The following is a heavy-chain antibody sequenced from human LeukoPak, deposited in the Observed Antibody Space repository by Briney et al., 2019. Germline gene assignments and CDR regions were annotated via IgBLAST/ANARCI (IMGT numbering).Heavy chain of an antibody. CDR1: GFTFSSSA. CDR3: AKDSGYHFLDY. Sequence: GGSLRLSCAASGFTFSSSAMTWVRQAPGKGLEWVSSITGSGGSTTYADSVKGRFTISRDNSKNTLYLQMSSLRAEDTAVYYCAKDSGYHFLDYWGQGTPVTVSS. V-gene: IGHV3-23*01. CDR2: ITGSGGST. D-gene: IGHD3-22*01. J-gene: IGHJ4*02.